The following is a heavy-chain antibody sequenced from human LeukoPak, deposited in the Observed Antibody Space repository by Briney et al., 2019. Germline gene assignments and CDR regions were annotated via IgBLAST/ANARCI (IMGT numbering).Heavy chain of an antibody. Sequence: PSETLSLTCTVSGCSISSYYWSWIRQPPGKGLEWIGYIHYSGSTNYNPSLKSRVTISVDTSKNQFSLKLSSVTAADTAVYYCARSSESYDSSGYYSYYFDYWGQGTLVTVSS. J-gene: IGHJ4*02. V-gene: IGHV4-59*01. D-gene: IGHD3-22*01. CDR2: IHYSGST. CDR1: GCSISSYY. CDR3: ARSSESYDSSGYYSYYFDY.